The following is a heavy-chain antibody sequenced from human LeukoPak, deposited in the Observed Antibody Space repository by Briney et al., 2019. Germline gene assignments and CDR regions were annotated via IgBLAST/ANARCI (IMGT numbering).Heavy chain of an antibody. D-gene: IGHD6-19*01. CDR3: VRRGIEVAGIDY. V-gene: IGHV5-51*01. Sequence: GESLQISSKGSGYRFTSYWIGWVRPMPGKGLEWMGIIYPGDSNTRYSPSFQGQVTISADESISTAYLQWSSLRASDTAMYYCVRRGIEVAGIDYWGQGTLVTVSS. J-gene: IGHJ4*02. CDR1: GYRFTSYW. CDR2: IYPGDSNT.